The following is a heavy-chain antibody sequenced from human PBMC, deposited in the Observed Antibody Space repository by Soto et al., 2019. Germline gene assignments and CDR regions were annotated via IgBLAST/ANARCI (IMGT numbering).Heavy chain of an antibody. V-gene: IGHV1-3*01. CDR1: GYTFTSYA. Sequence: APVKVSCKASGYTFTSYAMHWVRQAPGQRLEWMGWINAGNGNTKYSQKFQGRVTITRDTSASTAYMELSSLRSEDTAVYYCASSCSGGSCYSGDYYYYMDVWGKGTTVTVS. D-gene: IGHD2-15*01. CDR3: ASSCSGGSCYSGDYYYYMDV. J-gene: IGHJ6*03. CDR2: INAGNGNT.